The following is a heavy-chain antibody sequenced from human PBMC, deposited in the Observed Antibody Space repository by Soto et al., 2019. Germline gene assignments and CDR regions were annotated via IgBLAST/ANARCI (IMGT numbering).Heavy chain of an antibody. Sequence: GGSLRLSCVASGFTFGSYGMHRVRQAPGKGLEWVSVIWYDGNNKNYADSVKGRFTISRDNSKNTLYLQINSPRADDTAVYYCAREVHTAMAPSFEYWGQGTPVTVSS. V-gene: IGHV3-33*01. CDR3: AREVHTAMAPSFEY. CDR1: GFTFGSYG. J-gene: IGHJ4*02. D-gene: IGHD5-18*01. CDR2: IWYDGNNK.